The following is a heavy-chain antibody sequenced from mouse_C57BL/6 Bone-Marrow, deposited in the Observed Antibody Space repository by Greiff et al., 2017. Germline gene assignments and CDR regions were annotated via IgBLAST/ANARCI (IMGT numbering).Heavy chain of an antibody. CDR3: ARQGYYYGSDWYFDV. D-gene: IGHD1-1*01. Sequence: EVKLMESGGDLVKPGGSLKLSCAASGFTFSSYGMSWVRQTPDKRLEWVATISSGGSYTYYPDSVQGRFTISRDNAKTTLYLQMSSLKSEDTAMYYCARQGYYYGSDWYFDVWGTGTTVTVSS. CDR2: ISSGGSYT. J-gene: IGHJ1*03. V-gene: IGHV5-6*01. CDR1: GFTFSSYG.